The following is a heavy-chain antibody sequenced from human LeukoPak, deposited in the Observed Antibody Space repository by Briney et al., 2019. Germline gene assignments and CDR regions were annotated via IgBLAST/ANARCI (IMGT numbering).Heavy chain of an antibody. CDR1: GFTFSSYE. Sequence: GGSLRLPCAASGFTFSSYEMNWVRQAPGKGLEWVAFIRYDGSNKYYADSVKGRFTISRDNSKNTLYLQMNSLRAEDTAVYYCAKDRAGQGSYFDYWGQGTLVTVSS. D-gene: IGHD3-10*01. CDR3: AKDRAGQGSYFDY. CDR2: IRYDGSNK. V-gene: IGHV3-30*02. J-gene: IGHJ4*02.